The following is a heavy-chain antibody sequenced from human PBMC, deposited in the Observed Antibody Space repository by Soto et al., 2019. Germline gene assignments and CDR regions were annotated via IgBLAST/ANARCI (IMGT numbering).Heavy chain of an antibody. CDR2: IYYSGST. Sequence: PSETLSLTCTVSGGSISSGGYYWSWIRQHPGKGLEWIGYIYYSGSTYYNPSLKSRVTISVDTSKNQFSLKLSSVTAADTAVYYCARASKRDLRAFDIWGQGTMVTVSS. CDR1: GGSISSGGYY. CDR3: ARASKRDLRAFDI. V-gene: IGHV4-31*03. J-gene: IGHJ3*02.